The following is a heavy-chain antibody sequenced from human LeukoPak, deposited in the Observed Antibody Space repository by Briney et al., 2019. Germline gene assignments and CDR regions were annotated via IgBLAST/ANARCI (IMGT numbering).Heavy chain of an antibody. D-gene: IGHD6-19*01. CDR3: ARKNTYQWLVREVNWFDP. Sequence: GGSLRLSCAASGFTFSSYATHWVRQAPGKGLEWVAVISYDGSNKYYADSVKGRFTISRDNSKNTLYLQMNSLRAEDTAVYYCARKNTYQWLVREVNWFDPWGQGTLVTVSS. V-gene: IGHV3-30*04. CDR1: GFTFSSYA. J-gene: IGHJ5*02. CDR2: ISYDGSNK.